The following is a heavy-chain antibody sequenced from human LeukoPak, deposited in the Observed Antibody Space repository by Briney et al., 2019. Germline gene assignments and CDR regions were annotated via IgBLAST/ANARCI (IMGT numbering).Heavy chain of an antibody. CDR2: INHSGST. V-gene: IGHV4-34*01. J-gene: IGHJ4*02. D-gene: IGHD4-17*01. CDR3: AGSYGDYRYYFDY. CDR1: GGSFSGYY. Sequence: SETLSLTCAVYGGSFSGYYWSWIRQPPGKGLEWIGEINHSGSTNYNPSLKSRVTILVDTSKNQFSLKLSSVTAADTAVYYCAGSYGDYRYYFDYWGQGTLVTVSS.